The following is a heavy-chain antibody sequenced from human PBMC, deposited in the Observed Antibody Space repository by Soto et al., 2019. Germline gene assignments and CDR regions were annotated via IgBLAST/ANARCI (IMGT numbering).Heavy chain of an antibody. V-gene: IGHV1-2*02. Sequence: ASVKVSCKVSGYTFTGYYIHWVRQAPGQGLEWMGWINPYSGDTNYAQKLQGRVTMTTDTSTSTAYMELRSLRSDDTAVYYCARSVYYDILTGYYGGFDYWGQGTLVTVSS. CDR2: INPYSGDT. CDR3: ARSVYYDILTGYYGGFDY. D-gene: IGHD3-9*01. CDR1: GYTFTGYY. J-gene: IGHJ4*02.